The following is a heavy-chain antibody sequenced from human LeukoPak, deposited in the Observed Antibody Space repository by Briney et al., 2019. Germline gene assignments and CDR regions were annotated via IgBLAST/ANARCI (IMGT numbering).Heavy chain of an antibody. V-gene: IGHV3-30*02. CDR1: GFTFSSYG. CDR3: ARTRDDSGCFDL. CDR2: IRYDGSNK. Sequence: GGSLRLSCAASGFTFSSYGMHWVRQAPGKGLEWVAFIRYDGSNKYYADSVKGRFTISRDNSKNTLYLQMNSLRAEDTAVYYCARTRDDSGCFDLWGQGTLVTVSS. D-gene: IGHD6-19*01. J-gene: IGHJ4*02.